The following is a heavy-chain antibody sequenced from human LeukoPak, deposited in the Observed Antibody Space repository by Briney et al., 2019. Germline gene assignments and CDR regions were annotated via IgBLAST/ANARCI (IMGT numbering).Heavy chain of an antibody. Sequence: RASVKVSCKASGYTFTNYYMHWVRQAPGQGLEWMGIINPSGGGTTYAQKFQGRLTMTRDTSTSTVYMELNSLRAEDTAVYYCARGRLTHFDYWGQGTLVTVSS. CDR1: GYTFTNYY. CDR2: INPSGGGT. V-gene: IGHV1-46*01. J-gene: IGHJ4*02. D-gene: IGHD6-25*01. CDR3: ARGRLTHFDY.